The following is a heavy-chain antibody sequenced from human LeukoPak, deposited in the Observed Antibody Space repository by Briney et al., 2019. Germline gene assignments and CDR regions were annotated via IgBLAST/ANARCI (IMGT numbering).Heavy chain of an antibody. CDR1: GFTFSSYG. J-gene: IGHJ6*02. CDR2: ISYDGSNK. Sequence: GGSLRLSCAASGFTFSSYGMHWVRQAPGKGLEWVAVISYDGSNKYYADSVKGRFAISRDNSKNTLYLQMNSLRAEDTAVYYCAKAVTGYYYYYGMDVWGQGTTVTVSS. V-gene: IGHV3-30*18. D-gene: IGHD4-4*01. CDR3: AKAVTGYYYYYGMDV.